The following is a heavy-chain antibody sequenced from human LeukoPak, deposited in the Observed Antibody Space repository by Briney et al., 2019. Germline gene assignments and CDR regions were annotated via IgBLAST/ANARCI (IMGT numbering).Heavy chain of an antibody. CDR3: ARVGPPRRDHYYPSSGDYLPVFEI. D-gene: IGHD3-22*01. V-gene: IGHV1-69*13. CDR1: GTTFGLSA. Sequence: GASVNVSCKGSGTTFGLSAISWVRQAPGQGHQLMGGSIPIFSRADYAQRFQDRITISWDAYTGTDYLELRSLTFADTDVYYCARVGPPRRDHYYPSSGDYLPVFEIWGHGTMVTVSS. CDR2: SIPIFSRA. J-gene: IGHJ3*02.